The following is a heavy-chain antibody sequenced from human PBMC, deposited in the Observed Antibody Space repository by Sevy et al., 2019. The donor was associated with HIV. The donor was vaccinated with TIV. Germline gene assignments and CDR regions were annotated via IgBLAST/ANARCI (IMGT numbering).Heavy chain of an antibody. V-gene: IGHV3-7*01. CDR1: GFTFGSYW. CDR3: AREQPYDFWCAYSGGAHHI. D-gene: IGHD3-3*01. J-gene: IGHJ3*02. Sequence: GGSLRLSCVGSGFTFGSYWMNWVRQAPGKGLEWVANIKQGGSEKNYVDSVKGRFTISRDNAKNSLFLQMNSLRAEDTGVYYCAREQPYDFWCAYSGGAHHIWGQGTTVTVSS. CDR2: IKQGGSEK.